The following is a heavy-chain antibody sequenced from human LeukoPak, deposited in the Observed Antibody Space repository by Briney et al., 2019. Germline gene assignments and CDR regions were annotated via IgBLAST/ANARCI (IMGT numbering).Heavy chain of an antibody. CDR2: IKQDGSEK. CDR1: GFTFSSYW. J-gene: IGHJ4*02. CDR3: ARDGTPYSSSSDY. V-gene: IGHV3-7*01. D-gene: IGHD6-13*01. Sequence: PGGSLRLSCAASGFTFSSYWMSWVRQAPGKGLEWVANIKQDGSEKYYVDSVKGRFTISRDNAKNSLYLQMNSLRAEDTAVYYCARDGTPYSSSSDYWGQGTLVTVSS.